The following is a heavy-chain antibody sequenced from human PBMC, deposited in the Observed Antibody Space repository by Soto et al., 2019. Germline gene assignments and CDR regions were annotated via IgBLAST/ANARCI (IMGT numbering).Heavy chain of an antibody. V-gene: IGHV4-30-4*02. CDR1: GGSISSGDYY. CDR2: IYYSGST. CDR3: SSAIIPVLTPDAFDI. Sequence: SETLSLTCTVSGGSISSGDYYWSWIRQPPGKGLEWIGYIYYSGSTYYNPSLKSRVTISVDTSKNQFSLKLSYVTAADTAVYYSSSAIIPVLTPDAFDIWGQGTMVTVSS. J-gene: IGHJ3*02. D-gene: IGHD3-3*01.